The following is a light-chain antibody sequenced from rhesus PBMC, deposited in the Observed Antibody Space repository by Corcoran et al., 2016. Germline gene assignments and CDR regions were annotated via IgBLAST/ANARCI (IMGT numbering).Light chain of an antibody. V-gene: IGKV1-74*01. Sequence: DIQMTQSPSSLSASVGDRVTITCRASENVNNYLNWYPQKPGKAPKLLIYKASTLQSGVPSRFSVSGSGTDYTFTISSLQPADVATDYCKHGYSTPFTFGGGTKVELK. CDR3: KHGYSTPFT. CDR2: KAS. CDR1: ENVNNY. J-gene: IGKJ4*01.